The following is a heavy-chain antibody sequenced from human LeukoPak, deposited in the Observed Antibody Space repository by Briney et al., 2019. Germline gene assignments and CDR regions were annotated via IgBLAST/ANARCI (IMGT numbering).Heavy chain of an antibody. J-gene: IGHJ4*02. V-gene: IGHV3-9*01. D-gene: IGHD3-10*01. CDR2: ISWNSGSI. CDR3: AKDMDLWFGESLDY. CDR1: GFTFSSYW. Sequence: GGSLRLSCAASGFTFSSYWMSWVRQAPGKVLEWVSGISWNSGSIGYADSVKGRFTISRDNAKNSLYLQMNSLRAEDTALYYCAKDMDLWFGESLDYWGQGTLVTVSS.